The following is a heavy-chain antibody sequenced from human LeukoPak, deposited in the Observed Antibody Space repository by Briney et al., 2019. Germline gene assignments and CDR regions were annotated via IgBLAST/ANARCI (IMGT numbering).Heavy chain of an antibody. D-gene: IGHD4-11*01. CDR3: ARVTTVTTTGGDFDY. J-gene: IGHJ4*02. CDR1: GYTFTGYY. CDR2: INHNSGGT. V-gene: IGHV1-2*02. Sequence: ASVQVSCKASGYTFTGYYMHWVRQAPGEGLEWMVWINHNSGGTNYTQKFQGRVTMTGDTSISPSYMELSWVRSDDTAVYYCARVTTVTTTGGDFDYWGQGTLVTVSS.